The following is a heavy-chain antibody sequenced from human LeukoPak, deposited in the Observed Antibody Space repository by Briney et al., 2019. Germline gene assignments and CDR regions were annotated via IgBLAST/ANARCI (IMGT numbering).Heavy chain of an antibody. Sequence: GGSLRLSCAASGFTFSSYSMNWVRQAPGKGLEWVSYISSSSSTIYYADSVKGRFTISRDNAKNSLYLQMNSLRAEDTAVYYCARDMIYYYDSNGYYRFDYWGQGTLVTVSS. CDR2: ISSSSSTI. J-gene: IGHJ4*02. V-gene: IGHV3-48*04. CDR1: GFTFSSYS. CDR3: ARDMIYYYDSNGYYRFDY. D-gene: IGHD3-22*01.